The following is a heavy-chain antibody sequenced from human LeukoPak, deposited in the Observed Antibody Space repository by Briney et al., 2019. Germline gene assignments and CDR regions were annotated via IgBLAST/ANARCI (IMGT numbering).Heavy chain of an antibody. Sequence: SGGSLRLSCAASGFTFSSYSMNWVRQAPGKGLEWVSSISSSSSYIYYADSVKGRFTISRDNAKNSLYLQMNSLRAEDTAVYYCARDSTSGYATRLPYYYYYYMDVWGKGTTVTVSS. CDR1: GFTFSSYS. V-gene: IGHV3-21*01. CDR3: ARDSTSGYATRLPYYYYYYMDV. J-gene: IGHJ6*03. D-gene: IGHD5-12*01. CDR2: ISSSSSYI.